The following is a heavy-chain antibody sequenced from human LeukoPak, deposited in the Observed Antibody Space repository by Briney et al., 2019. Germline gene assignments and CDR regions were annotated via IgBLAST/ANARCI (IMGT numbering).Heavy chain of an antibody. J-gene: IGHJ3*02. CDR2: ISYTGST. Sequence: PSETLSLICSVSGGSISSYYWNWIRQPPGKGLEWIGYISYTGSTNYNPSLKSRATISADTSKNQFSLKLSSVTAADTAIYHCARADLYGGNPFDAFDIWGQGTMVTVSS. CDR3: ARADLYGGNPFDAFDI. CDR1: GGSISSYY. V-gene: IGHV4-59*08. D-gene: IGHD4-23*01.